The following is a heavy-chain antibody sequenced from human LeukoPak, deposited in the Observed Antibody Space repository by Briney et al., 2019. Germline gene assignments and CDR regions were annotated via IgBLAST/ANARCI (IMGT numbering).Heavy chain of an antibody. CDR1: GFIFSSYS. D-gene: IGHD5-12*01. V-gene: IGHV3-21*01. CDR3: AYTSGYDFSSYYYYYMDV. Sequence: GGSLRLSCAASGFIFSSYSMNWVRQAPGKGLEWVSSISSGSSYIYYADSVKGRFTISRDNAKNSLYLQMNSLSSEDTAVYYCAYTSGYDFSSYYYYYMDVWGKGTTVTVSS. CDR2: ISSGSSYI. J-gene: IGHJ6*03.